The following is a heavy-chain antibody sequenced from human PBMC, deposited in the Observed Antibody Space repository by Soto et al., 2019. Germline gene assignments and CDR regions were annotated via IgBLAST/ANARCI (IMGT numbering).Heavy chain of an antibody. CDR1: GFTLSSTY. CDR3: ATRRGDPYC. J-gene: IGHJ4*02. V-gene: IGHV3-66*01. Sequence: GGSLRLSCVASGFTLSSTYMSWVRQAPGKGLEWVSIIYSGGSTHYADSVKGRFTISRDNSKNTLYLQMNSLRAEDTAVYYCATRRGDPYCWGQGTLVTVSS. CDR2: IYSGGST.